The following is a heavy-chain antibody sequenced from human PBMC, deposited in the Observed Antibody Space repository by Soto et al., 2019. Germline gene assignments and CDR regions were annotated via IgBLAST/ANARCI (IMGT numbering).Heavy chain of an antibody. CDR3: ARRYCTNGACYGDDAFDA. J-gene: IGHJ3*01. CDR1: GYSFTTYW. CDR2: IYPGDSDT. D-gene: IGHD2-8*01. Sequence: PGESLKISCKGSGYSFTTYWIAWVRQMPWKGLDWMGIIYPGDSDTKYSPSFQGQVTISTDKSIGTAYLQWSSLKASDTAMYYCARRYCTNGACYGDDAFDAWGQGTMVTVSS. V-gene: IGHV5-51*01.